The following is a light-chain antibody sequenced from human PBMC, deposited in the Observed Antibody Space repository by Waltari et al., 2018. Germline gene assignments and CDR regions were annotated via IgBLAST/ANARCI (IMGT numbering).Light chain of an antibody. V-gene: IGKV3D-15*01. J-gene: IGKJ1*01. CDR3: QQYNHWQWT. CDR1: PTIHKN. Sequence: VLTQSPDTLSVSLGARATLSCRASPTIHKNLAWYQLNPGQAPRHIIYDASTRATGTPSRFSGSGSGTEFALTISDLQSEDFAIYYCQQYNHWQWTFGQGTRVDIK. CDR2: DAS.